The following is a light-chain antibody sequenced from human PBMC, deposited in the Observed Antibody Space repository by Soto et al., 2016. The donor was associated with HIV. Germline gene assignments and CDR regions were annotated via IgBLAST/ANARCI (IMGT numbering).Light chain of an antibody. Sequence: DIQMTQSPSSLSAYIGDRVTITCRASQMINSYLNWYQQKPGKAPKLLIYAASSLHVGVPSRFTGSGSGTDFSLTISNLQPEDFATYYCQQSYTTPLTFGGGTKVEIK. J-gene: IGKJ4*01. CDR1: QMINSY. V-gene: IGKV1-39*01. CDR3: QQSYTTPLT. CDR2: AAS.